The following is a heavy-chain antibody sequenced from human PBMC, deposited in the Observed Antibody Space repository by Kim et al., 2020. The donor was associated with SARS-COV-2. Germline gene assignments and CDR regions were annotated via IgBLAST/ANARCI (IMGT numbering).Heavy chain of an antibody. D-gene: IGHD3-10*01. CDR2: IYYSGST. CDR1: GGSISSDRYY. Sequence: SETLSLTCTVSGGSISSDRYYWGWIRQPPGKGLEWIGSIYYSGSTYFCPSLKSRVTMSVDTSKNQFSLRLSSVTAADTAVYYCATDSSVPPLRWFGGQDVIDIWGQGTMVTVSS. J-gene: IGHJ3*02. V-gene: IGHV4-39*07. CDR3: ATDSSVPPLRWFGGQDVIDI.